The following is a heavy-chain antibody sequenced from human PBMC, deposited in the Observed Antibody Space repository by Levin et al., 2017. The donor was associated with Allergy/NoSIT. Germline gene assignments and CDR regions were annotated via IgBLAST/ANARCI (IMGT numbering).Heavy chain of an antibody. Sequence: GGSLRLSCAVSGFTISEYAMAWVRQAPGKGLEWVSVITGGGFNTYYGDSVKGRFTVSRDASKDTLYLELNSLGGEDTAVYYCAKKQGGTSGFSFDVWGQGTMVTVSS. J-gene: IGHJ3*01. CDR3: AKKQGGTSGFSFDV. CDR1: GFTISEYA. V-gene: IGHV3-23*01. D-gene: IGHD1-1*01. CDR2: ITGGGFNT.